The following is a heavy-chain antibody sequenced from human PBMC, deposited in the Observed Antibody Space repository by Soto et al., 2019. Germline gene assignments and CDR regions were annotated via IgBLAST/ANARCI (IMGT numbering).Heavy chain of an antibody. CDR2: IYYSGSI. V-gene: IGHV4-59*08. CDR3: ARRWDWGSLGY. J-gene: IGHJ4*02. CDR1: GGSISSDY. Sequence: QVQLQESGPGLVKPSETLSLTCTVSGGSISSDYWSWIRQPPGKGLEWIGYIYYSGSINYNPSLESRVGISVDTSKNQFSLKLTSVAAADTAVYYCARRWDWGSLGYWGQGTLVTVSS. D-gene: IGHD3-16*01.